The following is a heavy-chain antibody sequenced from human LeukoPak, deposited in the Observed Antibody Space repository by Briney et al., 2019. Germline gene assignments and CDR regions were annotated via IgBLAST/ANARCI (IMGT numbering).Heavy chain of an antibody. J-gene: IGHJ3*02. D-gene: IGHD2-15*01. CDR3: ARQATVVVQAHDAFDI. Sequence: SETLSLTCTVAGGSISSYYWSWIRQPPGKGLEWIGYIYYSGSTNYNPSRKSRVTISVDTSKNQCSLKLSSVTAADTAVYYCARQATVVVQAHDAFDIWGQGTMVTVSS. CDR1: GGSISSYY. CDR2: IYYSGST. V-gene: IGHV4-59*08.